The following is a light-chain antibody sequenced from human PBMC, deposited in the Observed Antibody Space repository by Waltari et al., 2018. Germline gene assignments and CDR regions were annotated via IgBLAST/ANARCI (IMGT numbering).Light chain of an antibody. J-gene: IGKJ1*01. CDR3: QQYYSTPWT. Sequence: DIVMTQSPDSLSVSLGERATINCKSSQRVLYTSNNRNYLAWFHQRPGQPPKMLIYWASTRQSGVPDRFSGAGSGTDFTLTISSLQAEDVGMYYCQQYYSTPWTFGQGTRVEIK. CDR1: QRVLYTSNNRNY. CDR2: WAS. V-gene: IGKV4-1*01.